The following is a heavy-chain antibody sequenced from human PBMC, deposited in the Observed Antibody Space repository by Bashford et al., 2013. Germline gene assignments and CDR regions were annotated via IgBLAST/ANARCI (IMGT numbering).Heavy chain of an antibody. Sequence: VRQAPGKGLEWVSFISSGSTYMYYADSMKGRFTISRDNAKNSLYLQMNSLRVEDTAVYYCARDADVYYYGSTYGMDVWGQGPRSPSP. J-gene: IGHJ6*02. CDR2: ISSGSTYM. V-gene: IGHV3-21*01. D-gene: IGHD3-10*01. CDR3: ARDADVYYYGSTYGMDV.